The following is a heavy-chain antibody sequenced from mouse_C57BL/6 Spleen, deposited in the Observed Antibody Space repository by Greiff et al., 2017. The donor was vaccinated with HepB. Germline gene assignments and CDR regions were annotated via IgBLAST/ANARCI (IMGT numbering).Heavy chain of an antibody. D-gene: IGHD1-1*01. J-gene: IGHJ3*01. CDR2: ISYDGSN. V-gene: IGHV3-6*01. Sequence: EVQRVESGPGLVKPSKSLSLTCSVTGYSITSGYYWNWIRQFPGNKLEWMGYISYDGSNNYNPSLKNRITITRDTSKNQFFLKLNSVTTEDTATYYCARDRDPTCPAYWGQGTLVTVSA. CDR1: GYSITSGYY. CDR3: ARDRDPTCPAY.